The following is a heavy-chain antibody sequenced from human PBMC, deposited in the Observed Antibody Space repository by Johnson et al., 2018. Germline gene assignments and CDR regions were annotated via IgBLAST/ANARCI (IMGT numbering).Heavy chain of an antibody. Sequence: EVQLVESGGGLVQPGGSLRVSCAASGFTFSNYWMHWVRQAPGEGLVWVSRINSDGSNTKSVDSVKGRFTISRDHSKNTLYLQMDSLRVEDTAGYFCARGLYGDYVGSEYLQPWGQGTLVTGSS. J-gene: IGHJ1*01. CDR3: ARGLYGDYVGSEYLQP. CDR1: GFTFSNYW. D-gene: IGHD4-17*01. V-gene: IGHV3-74*03. CDR2: INSDGSNT.